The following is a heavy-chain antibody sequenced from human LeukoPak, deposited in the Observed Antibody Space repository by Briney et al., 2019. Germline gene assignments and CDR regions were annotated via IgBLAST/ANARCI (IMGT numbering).Heavy chain of an antibody. J-gene: IGHJ4*02. CDR3: TRVNRGSYHFDY. D-gene: IGHD1-26*01. V-gene: IGHV3-72*01. Sequence: GGSLRLSCAASGFTFSDHYMDWVRQAPGKGLERVGRTRNKANSYTTEYAASVKGRFTISRDDSKNSSYLQMNILKTEDTAEYFFTRVNRGSYHFDYWGQGTLVTVSS. CDR1: GFTFSDHY. CDR2: TRNKANSYTT.